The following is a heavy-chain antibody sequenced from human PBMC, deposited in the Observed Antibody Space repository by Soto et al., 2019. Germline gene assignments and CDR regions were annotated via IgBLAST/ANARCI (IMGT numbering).Heavy chain of an antibody. J-gene: IGHJ4*02. CDR1: GYTFTSYG. Sequence: ASVKVSCKASGYTFTSYGISWVRQAPGQGLEWMGWISAHNGNTNYTQKLQGRVTMTTDTSTSTAYMELRSLRSDDTAVYYCARVVVPWNPNDDWGQGTLVTVSS. V-gene: IGHV1-18*01. D-gene: IGHD3-22*01. CDR2: ISAHNGNT. CDR3: ARVVVPWNPNDD.